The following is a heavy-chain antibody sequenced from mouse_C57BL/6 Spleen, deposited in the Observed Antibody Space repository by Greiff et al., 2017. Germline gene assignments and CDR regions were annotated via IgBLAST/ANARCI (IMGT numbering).Heavy chain of an antibody. CDR3: ARSEGVTIPRYYFDY. CDR1: GYTFTSYD. V-gene: IGHV1-85*01. Sequence: VQLQESGPELVKPGASVKLSCKASGYTFTSYDINWVKQRPGQGLEWIGWIYPRDGSTKYNEKFKGKATLTVDTSSSTAYMELHSLTSEDSAVYYCARSEGVTIPRYYFDYWGQGTTLTVSS. CDR2: IYPRDGST. J-gene: IGHJ2*01. D-gene: IGHD2-5*01.